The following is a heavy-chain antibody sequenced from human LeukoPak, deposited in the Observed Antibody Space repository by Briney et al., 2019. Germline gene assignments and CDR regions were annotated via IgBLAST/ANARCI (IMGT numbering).Heavy chain of an antibody. J-gene: IGHJ6*03. CDR2: IWPGDSDT. CDR1: GYSFSNYW. D-gene: IGHD4-17*01. Sequence: GESLKISCKGSGYSFSNYWIGWVRQMPGKGLEWMGIIWPGDSDTRYSPSFQGHVTISVDKSISTTYLQWSSLKASDTAMYYCARYTVYYYYMDVWGKGTTVTVSS. CDR3: ARYTVYYYYMDV. V-gene: IGHV5-51*01.